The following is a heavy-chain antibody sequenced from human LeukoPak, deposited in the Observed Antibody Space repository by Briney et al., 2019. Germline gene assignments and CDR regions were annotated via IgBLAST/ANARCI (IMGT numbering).Heavy chain of an antibody. Sequence: PSETLSLTCTVSGGSISSYYWSWIRQPPGKGLEWIGYIYYSGSTNYNPSLKSRVTISVETSKNQFSLKLSSVTAAGTAVYYCARWDYYYGMDVWGQGTTVTVSS. J-gene: IGHJ6*02. CDR1: GGSISSYY. CDR2: IYYSGST. V-gene: IGHV4-59*01. CDR3: ARWDYYYGMDV.